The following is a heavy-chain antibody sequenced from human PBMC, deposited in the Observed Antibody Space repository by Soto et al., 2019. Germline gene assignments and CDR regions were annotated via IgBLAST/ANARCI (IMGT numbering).Heavy chain of an antibody. Sequence: QVQLVESGGGVVQPGRSLRLSCAASGFTFSSYGMHWVRQAPGKGLEWVAVISYDGSNKYYADSVKGRFTISRDNSKNTLYLQMNSLRAEDTAVYYCAKDHLIYGSGCSGYFGLFDYWGQGTLVTVSS. J-gene: IGHJ4*02. CDR3: AKDHLIYGSGCSGYFGLFDY. V-gene: IGHV3-30*18. CDR2: ISYDGSNK. D-gene: IGHD2-15*01. CDR1: GFTFSSYG.